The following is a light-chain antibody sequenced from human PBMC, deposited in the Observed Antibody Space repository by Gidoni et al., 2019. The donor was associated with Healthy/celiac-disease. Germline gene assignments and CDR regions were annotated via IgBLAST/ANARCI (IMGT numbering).Light chain of an antibody. CDR1: QSVSSSY. J-gene: IGKJ1*01. V-gene: IGKV3-20*01. CDR2: GAS. CDR3: QQYGSSPWT. Sequence: VLTQSPGTLSLSPGERATLSFRASQSVSSSYLAWYQQKPGQAPRLLIYGASSRATGIPDRFSGSGSGTDFTLTISRLEPEDFAVYYCQQYGSSPWTFGQGTKVEIK.